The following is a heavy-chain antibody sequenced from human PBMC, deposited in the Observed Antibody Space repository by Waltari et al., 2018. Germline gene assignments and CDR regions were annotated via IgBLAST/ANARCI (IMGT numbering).Heavy chain of an antibody. CDR2: INVGQRDT. V-gene: IGHV1-3*01. CDR3: ARGSRLSGSDYFEV. CDR1: GSTLTAYT. D-gene: IGHD5-12*01. J-gene: IGHJ3*01. Sequence: QSQLVQSGAKVRMPGAAVKISCKAAGSTLTAYTIHWIRQAPGQSLEWRGWINVGQRDTNYSEKLQGRVTIARDTSDTSASTVYMELRSLTSDDTAIYYCARGSRLSGSDYFEVWGQGTLLTVSS.